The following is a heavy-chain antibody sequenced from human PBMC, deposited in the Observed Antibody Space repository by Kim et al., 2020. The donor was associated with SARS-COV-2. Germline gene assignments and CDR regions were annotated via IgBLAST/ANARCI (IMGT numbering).Heavy chain of an antibody. V-gene: IGHV1-8*01. CDR3: ARRNTVTTRTLDY. Sequence: AQKFQGRLPMTRNTSITTAYMELSSLRSEDTAVYYCARRNTVTTRTLDYWGQGTLVTVSS. J-gene: IGHJ4*02. D-gene: IGHD4-17*01.